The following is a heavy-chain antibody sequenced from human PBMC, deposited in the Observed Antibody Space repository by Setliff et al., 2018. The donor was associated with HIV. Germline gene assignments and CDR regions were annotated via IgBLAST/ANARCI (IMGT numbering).Heavy chain of an antibody. Sequence: SVKVSCKASGYTFTSDYIHWVRQAPGQGLEWMGGIIAILGIPSYAQKFQGRVTITADKSTNTAYMELKSLRSEDTALYYCAGSILTGYYTFGADYWGQGTLVTVSS. D-gene: IGHD3-9*01. CDR3: AGSILTGYYTFGADY. V-gene: IGHV1-69*10. J-gene: IGHJ4*02. CDR2: IIAILGIP. CDR1: GYTFTSDY.